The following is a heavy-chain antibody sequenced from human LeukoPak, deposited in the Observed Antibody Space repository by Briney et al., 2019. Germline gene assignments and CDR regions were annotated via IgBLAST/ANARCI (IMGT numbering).Heavy chain of an antibody. D-gene: IGHD1-7*01. Sequence: SETLSLTCVVYGGSFSGYYWSWIRQPPGKGLEWIGEINHSGSTNYNPSLKSRVTISVDTSKNQFSLKLSSVTAADTAVYYCATTGTTQANYYYYYMDVWGKGTTVTVPS. CDR1: GGSFSGYY. V-gene: IGHV4-34*01. CDR2: INHSGST. J-gene: IGHJ6*03. CDR3: ATTGTTQANYYYYYMDV.